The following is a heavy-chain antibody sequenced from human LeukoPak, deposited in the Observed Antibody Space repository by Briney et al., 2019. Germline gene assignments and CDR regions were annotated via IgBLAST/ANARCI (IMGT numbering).Heavy chain of an antibody. J-gene: IGHJ4*02. Sequence: PSETLSLTCTVSGGPISSYYWSWIRQPPGKGLEWIGYIYYSGSTNYNPSLKSRVTISVDTSKNQFSLKLSSVTAADTAVYYCARVMGATTLDYWGQGTLVTVSS. V-gene: IGHV4-59*01. CDR1: GGPISSYY. D-gene: IGHD1-26*01. CDR3: ARVMGATTLDY. CDR2: IYYSGST.